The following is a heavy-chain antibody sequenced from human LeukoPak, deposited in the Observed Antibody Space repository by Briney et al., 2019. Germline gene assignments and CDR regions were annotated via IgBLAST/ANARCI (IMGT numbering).Heavy chain of an antibody. D-gene: IGHD2-2*02. CDR2: INSNSRYI. Sequence: PGGSLRLSCAASGFTFSSYSINWVRQAPGKGLEWVSSINSNSRYIYYADSVKGRSTISRDNAKNSLYLQMNSLRAEDTAVYYCARHPYCSSTSCYKVRVHWFDPWGQGTLVTVSS. V-gene: IGHV3-21*01. CDR1: GFTFSSYS. CDR3: ARHPYCSSTSCYKVRVHWFDP. J-gene: IGHJ5*02.